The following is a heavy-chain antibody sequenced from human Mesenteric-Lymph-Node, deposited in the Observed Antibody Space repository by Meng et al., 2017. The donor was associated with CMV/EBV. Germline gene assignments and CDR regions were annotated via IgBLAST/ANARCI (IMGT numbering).Heavy chain of an antibody. J-gene: IGHJ6*02. CDR3: ARDLVTLVRGVIVTDYYHYGMDG. V-gene: IGHV3-20*04. Sequence: GESLKISCAASEFTFSSYEMNWIRLVPGKGLEWVSRINPNGGSTGYVDSVKGRFTISRDNAKNSMYLQMNSLRAEDTALYYCARDLVTLVRGVIVTDYYHYGMDGWGQGTTVTVSS. D-gene: IGHD3-10*01. CDR1: EFTFSSYE. CDR2: INPNGGST.